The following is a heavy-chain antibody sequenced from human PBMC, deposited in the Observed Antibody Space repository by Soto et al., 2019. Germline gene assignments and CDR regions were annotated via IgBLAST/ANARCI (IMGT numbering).Heavy chain of an antibody. J-gene: IGHJ6*02. D-gene: IGHD3-10*01. CDR1: GGTFSSYA. Sequence: AASVKVSCKASGGTFSSYAISWVRQAPGQGLEWMGGIIPIFGTANYAQKFQGRVTITADKSTSTAYMELSSLRSEDTAVYYCARTYMVRGVITADYYYYGMDVWGQGTTVTVPS. CDR3: ARTYMVRGVITADYYYYGMDV. V-gene: IGHV1-69*06. CDR2: IIPIFGTA.